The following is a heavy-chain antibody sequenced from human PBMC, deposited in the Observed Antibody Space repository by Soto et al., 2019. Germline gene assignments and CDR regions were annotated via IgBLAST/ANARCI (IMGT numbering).Heavy chain of an antibody. CDR1: GYTFTAYY. Sequence: QVQLVQSGAEVKKPGASVKVSCKASGYTFTAYYMHWLRQAPGQGLEWMGWINPNSGGTNYAQRFQGRVTVTNDTSISTTYMELSSLGSDDTAVYYXXXXXXXXXGNYNAGWFAPWGQGTLVTXSS. V-gene: IGHV1-2*02. CDR2: INPNSGGT. CDR3: XXXXXXXXGNYNAGWFAP. D-gene: IGHD4-4*01. J-gene: IGHJ5*02.